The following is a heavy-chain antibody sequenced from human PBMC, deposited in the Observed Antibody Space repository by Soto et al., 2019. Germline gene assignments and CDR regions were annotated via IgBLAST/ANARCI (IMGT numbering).Heavy chain of an antibody. J-gene: IGHJ5*02. CDR2: ISGGGGST. D-gene: IGHD6-19*01. CDR3: AKDRGSGWYENWFDP. CDR1: GFTFSSYA. V-gene: IGHV3-23*01. Sequence: EVQLLESGGGLVQPGGSLRLSCAASGFTFSSYAMNWVRQAPGKGLEWVSGISGGGGSTHYADSVKGRFTISRDNSQNTLYLQRNSLRVEDTAVYYCAKDRGSGWYENWFDPWGQGTLVTVSS.